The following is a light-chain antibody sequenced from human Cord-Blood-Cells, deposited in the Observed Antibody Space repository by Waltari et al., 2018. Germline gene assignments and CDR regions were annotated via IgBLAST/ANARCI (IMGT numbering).Light chain of an antibody. Sequence: QSVLTQPPSASGTPGPRATISLSGIRANIGSHPVNSYQQLPGPAPKLPIYSNNQRPSGVPDRFSGSKSGTSASLAISGLQSEDEADYYCAAWDDSLNGPVFGGGTKLTVL. J-gene: IGLJ2*01. CDR3: AAWDDSLNGPV. CDR2: SNN. CDR1: RANIGSHP. V-gene: IGLV1-44*01.